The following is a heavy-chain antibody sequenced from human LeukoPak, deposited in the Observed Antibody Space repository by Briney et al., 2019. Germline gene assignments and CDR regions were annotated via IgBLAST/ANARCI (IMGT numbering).Heavy chain of an antibody. D-gene: IGHD2-15*01. Sequence: ASVKVSCKASGYTFSSYAMHWVRQAPGQRLEWMGWINAGNGNTKYSQKFQGRVTITRDTSASTAYMELSSLRSEDTAVYYCARVAALAKSFDYWGQGTLVTVSS. CDR2: INAGNGNT. V-gene: IGHV1-3*01. J-gene: IGHJ4*02. CDR1: GYTFSSYA. CDR3: ARVAALAKSFDY.